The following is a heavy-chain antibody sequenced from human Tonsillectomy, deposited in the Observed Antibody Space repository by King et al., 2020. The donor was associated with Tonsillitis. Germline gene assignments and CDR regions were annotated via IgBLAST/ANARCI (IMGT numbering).Heavy chain of an antibody. J-gene: IGHJ6*02. CDR3: ARRDPSGVVAATMDYYYYGMDV. CDR2: INPNSGGT. Sequence: QLVQSGAEVKKPGASVKVSCKASGYTFTGYYMHWVRQAPGQGLEWMGWINPNSGGTNYAQKFQGRVTMTRDTSITTAYMELRRLRSDDTAGYYCARRDPSGVVAATMDYYYYGMDVWGQGTTVTVS. D-gene: IGHD2-2*01. V-gene: IGHV1-2*02. CDR1: GYTFTGYY.